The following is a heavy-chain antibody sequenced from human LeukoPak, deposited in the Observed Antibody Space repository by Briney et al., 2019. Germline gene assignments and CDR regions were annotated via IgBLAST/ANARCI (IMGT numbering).Heavy chain of an antibody. CDR2: IKRDGSQK. V-gene: IGHV3-7*01. Sequence: PGGSLRLSCAAPGFSFSSNWMGWVRQAPGKGLEWVAHIKRDGSQKYYLDSVKGRFTISRDNAKNSLCLQMNSLRAEDTAVYYCARDHRVAGATGSSDYWGQGTLVTVSS. D-gene: IGHD1-26*01. J-gene: IGHJ4*02. CDR3: ARDHRVAGATGSSDY. CDR1: GFSFSSNW.